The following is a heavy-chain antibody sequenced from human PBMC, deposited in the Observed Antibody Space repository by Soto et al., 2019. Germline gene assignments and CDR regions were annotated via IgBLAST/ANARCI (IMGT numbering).Heavy chain of an antibody. J-gene: IGHJ5*02. Sequence: ASVKVSCKASGYTFTRYYMHCVRQAPGQGLEWMGIINPSGGSTSYAQKFQGRVTMTRDTRTVYMELNSLRSEDTAVYYCASSHYESSGYSGFDPWGQGTLVTVSS. CDR3: ASSHYESSGYSGFDP. CDR2: INPSGGST. V-gene: IGHV1-46*01. D-gene: IGHD3-22*01. CDR1: GYTFTRYY.